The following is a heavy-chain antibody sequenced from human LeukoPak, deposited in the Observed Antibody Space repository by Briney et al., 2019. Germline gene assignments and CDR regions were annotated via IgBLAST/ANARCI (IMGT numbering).Heavy chain of an antibody. V-gene: IGHV5-51*01. CDR1: GYSFTSYW. Sequence: GESLKISCKGSGYSFTSYWIGWVRQMPGKGLEGMGFIYPGDSDTRYSPSFQGQVTISADKSISTAYLQWSSLKASDTAMYYCARLPPDYYDSSGYLDYWGQGTLVTVSS. CDR2: IYPGDSDT. D-gene: IGHD3-22*01. J-gene: IGHJ4*02. CDR3: ARLPPDYYDSSGYLDY.